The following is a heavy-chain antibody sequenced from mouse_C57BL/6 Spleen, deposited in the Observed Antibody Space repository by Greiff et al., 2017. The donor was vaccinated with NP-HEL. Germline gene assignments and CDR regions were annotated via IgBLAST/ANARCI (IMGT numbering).Heavy chain of an antibody. Sequence: VQLVESGPGLVAPSQSLSITCTVSGFSLTSYGVSWVRQPPGKGLEWLGVIWGDGSTNYHSALISRLSISKDNSKSQIFLKLNSLQPGDTATYYCAKGNYGSSYPYAMDYWGKGTSVTVSS. V-gene: IGHV2-3*01. J-gene: IGHJ4*01. CDR1: GFSLTSYG. D-gene: IGHD1-1*01. CDR2: IWGDGST. CDR3: AKGNYGSSYPYAMDY.